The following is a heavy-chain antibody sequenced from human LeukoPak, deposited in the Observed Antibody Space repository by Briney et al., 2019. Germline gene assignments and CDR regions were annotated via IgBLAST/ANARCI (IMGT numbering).Heavy chain of an antibody. J-gene: IGHJ4*02. CDR1: GFTFSSYS. CDR2: ISGSGGST. V-gene: IGHV3-23*01. D-gene: IGHD6-13*01. CDR3: AKEQQLVTTLFDY. Sequence: GGSLRLSCAASGFTFSSYSMNWVRQAPGKGLEWVSAISGSGGSTYYADSVKGRFTISRDNSKNTLCLQMNSLRAEDTAVYYCAKEQQLVTTLFDYWGQGTLVTVSS.